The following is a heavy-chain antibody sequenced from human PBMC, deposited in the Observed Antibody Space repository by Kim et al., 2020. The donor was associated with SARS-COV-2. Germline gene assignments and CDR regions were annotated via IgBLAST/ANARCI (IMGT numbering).Heavy chain of an antibody. J-gene: IGHJ6*03. D-gene: IGHD6-6*01. Sequence: GESLKISCKGSGFRFSNNWIGWVRQMPGKGLEWMGIIYPDDSDVRYIPAFQGQVTISADKSISTAYLHWSSLKASDTAMYYCAKLGGGAFYYIDVWGNGTTVTVSS. CDR1: GFRFSNNW. V-gene: IGHV5-51*01. CDR2: IYPDDSDV. CDR3: AKLGGGAFYYIDV.